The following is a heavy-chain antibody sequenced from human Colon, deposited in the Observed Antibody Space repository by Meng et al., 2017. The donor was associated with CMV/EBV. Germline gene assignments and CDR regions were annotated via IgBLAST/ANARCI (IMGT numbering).Heavy chain of an antibody. V-gene: IGHV1-69*12. Sequence: QVPRVQSGAEVKQPGSPVKVSCRTSGGSIRNYAVSWVRQAPGQGLEWMGGIVPIFVTPNYAQKFPGRVTVTADESTSTAYMELSSLTSEDTAIYYCARARDRDGLYNFDSWGQGTLVTVSS. CDR1: GGSIRNYA. D-gene: IGHD5-24*01. J-gene: IGHJ4*02. CDR2: IVPIFVTP. CDR3: ARARDRDGLYNFDS.